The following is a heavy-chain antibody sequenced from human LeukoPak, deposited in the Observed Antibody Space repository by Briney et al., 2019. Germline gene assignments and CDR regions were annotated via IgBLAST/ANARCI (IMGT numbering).Heavy chain of an antibody. CDR2: VSPNGESA. Sequence: GGSLRLSCAASGFTFSSYSMNWVRQPPPQGLEWVSGVSPNGESAYYADSVKGRFTISRDNSKNTVYLQVRSLRAEDTAVYYCAKDLGWIQFGYWGQGALVTVSS. V-gene: IGHV3-23*01. D-gene: IGHD5-18*01. J-gene: IGHJ4*02. CDR1: GFTFSSYS. CDR3: AKDLGWIQFGY.